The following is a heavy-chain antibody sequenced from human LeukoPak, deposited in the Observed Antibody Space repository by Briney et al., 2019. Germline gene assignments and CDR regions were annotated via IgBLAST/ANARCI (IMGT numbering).Heavy chain of an antibody. CDR2: INPIGGST. CDR3: ARAHGWIDYDYVWGSYRLDY. D-gene: IGHD3-16*02. Sequence: GASVKVSYKASGYTFTSYYMHWVRQAPGQGLEWMGIINPIGGSTSYAQKLQSRVTMTRDTSTSTVYMELSSLRSEDTAVYYCARAHGWIDYDYVWGSYRLDYWGQGTLVTVSS. CDR1: GYTFTSYY. J-gene: IGHJ4*02. V-gene: IGHV1-46*01.